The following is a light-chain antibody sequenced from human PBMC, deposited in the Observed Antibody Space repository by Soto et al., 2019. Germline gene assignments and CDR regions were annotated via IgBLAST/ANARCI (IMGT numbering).Light chain of an antibody. CDR2: DAS. Sequence: DIQMTQSPSSLSASVGERVTITCQASQDISNYLNWYQQKPGKAPKLLIYDASNLETGVPSRFSGWGSGTYFTFTISCLQPEDIATYSCHQYDKLLSFTFGPGTKVDIK. CDR3: HQYDKLLSFT. J-gene: IGKJ3*01. CDR1: QDISNY. V-gene: IGKV1-33*01.